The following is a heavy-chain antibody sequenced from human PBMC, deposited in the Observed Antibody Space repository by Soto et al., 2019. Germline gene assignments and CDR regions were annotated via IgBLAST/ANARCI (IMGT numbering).Heavy chain of an antibody. CDR1: GYSLRGNY. Sequence: ASVKVSCKASGYSLRGNYIHWVRQTPGQGLEWMGWINPNSSGTVYAQKFQGRVTMTRDTSLTTVYMQLNRLTSDDSAVYFCSSELIVEGTDNYSMDVWGQGTPVTGSS. CDR2: INPNSSGT. D-gene: IGHD3-22*01. CDR3: SSELIVEGTDNYSMDV. V-gene: IGHV1-2*02. J-gene: IGHJ6*02.